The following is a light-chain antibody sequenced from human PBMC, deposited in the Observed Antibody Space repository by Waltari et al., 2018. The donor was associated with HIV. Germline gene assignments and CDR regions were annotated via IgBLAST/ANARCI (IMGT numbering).Light chain of an antibody. CDR1: SDDIGGYNY. Sequence: QSALTQPPSASGSLGQSVTIPCSGTSDDIGGYNYVFWYQQYPAKAPKLLFYEVNKRAVGVPDRFSRSNSLNTAALSVSGLQAEGGAHYCCSSFAGSNTVVFGGGTKLTVL. CDR2: EVN. J-gene: IGLJ2*01. CDR3: SSFAGSNTVV. V-gene: IGLV2-8*01.